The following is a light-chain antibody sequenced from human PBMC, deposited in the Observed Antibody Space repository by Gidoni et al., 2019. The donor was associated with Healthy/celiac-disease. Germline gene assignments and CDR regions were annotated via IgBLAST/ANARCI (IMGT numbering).Light chain of an antibody. CDR2: AAS. Sequence: DIQLTQSPSFLSASVGDRVTITCRASQGISSYLAWYQQKPGKAPKLLIYAASTLQSGVPSRFSGSGSGTEFTLTISSLQPEDVATYYCQQLNSYLGTFGGGTKVEIK. J-gene: IGKJ4*01. CDR1: QGISSY. V-gene: IGKV1-9*01. CDR3: QQLNSYLGT.